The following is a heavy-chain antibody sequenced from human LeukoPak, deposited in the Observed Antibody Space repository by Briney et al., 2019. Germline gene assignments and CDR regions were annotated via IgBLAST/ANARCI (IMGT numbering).Heavy chain of an antibody. CDR1: GGSNSSSSYY. CDR2: IYYSGST. CDR3: ARQFRDIVVVVAARCTDFDY. J-gene: IGHJ4*02. V-gene: IGHV4-39*01. Sequence: SETLSLTCTVSGGSNSSSSYYWGWIRQPPGKGLEWIGSIYYSGSTYYNPSLKSRVTISVDTSKNQFSLKLSSVTAADTAVYYCARQFRDIVVVVAARCTDFDYWGQGTLVTVSS. D-gene: IGHD2-15*01.